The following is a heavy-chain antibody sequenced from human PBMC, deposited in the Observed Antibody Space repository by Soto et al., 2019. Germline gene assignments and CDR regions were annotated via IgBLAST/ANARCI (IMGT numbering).Heavy chain of an antibody. Sequence: EVQLVESGGGLVQPGGSLRLSCAATGFTFSNYWMHWVRQTPGKGLVWVSRINSDGSTTNYADSVKGRFTISRDSAKNTLYRQMNSLRAEDTAVYYCARGNYYSMDVWGQGTTVTVSS. CDR2: INSDGSTT. V-gene: IGHV3-74*01. J-gene: IGHJ6*02. CDR3: ARGNYYSMDV. CDR1: GFTFSNYW.